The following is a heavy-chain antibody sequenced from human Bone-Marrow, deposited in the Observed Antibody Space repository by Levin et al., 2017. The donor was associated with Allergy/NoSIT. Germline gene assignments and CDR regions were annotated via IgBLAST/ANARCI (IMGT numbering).Heavy chain of an antibody. Sequence: SGPTLVKPTQTLTLTCTFSGFSLSTSGVGVGWIRQPPGKALEWLAIFYWDDDKRYSPSLKSRLTITKDSSKNLVVLTMTNMDPVDTATYYCGRRRGDMERSGWYRGYDYCGQGTLITVSS. J-gene: IGHJ4*02. V-gene: IGHV2-5*02. CDR1: GFSLSTSGVG. CDR2: FYWDDDK. CDR3: GRRRGDMERSGWYRGYDY. D-gene: IGHD6-19*01.